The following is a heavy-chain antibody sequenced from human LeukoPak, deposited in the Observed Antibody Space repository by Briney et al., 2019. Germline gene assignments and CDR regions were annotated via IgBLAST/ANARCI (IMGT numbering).Heavy chain of an antibody. J-gene: IGHJ6*02. CDR3: AKRSGSAYYYGMDV. CDR1: GFTFSSHG. CDR2: INSDRSST. D-gene: IGHD3-3*01. V-gene: IGHV3-74*01. Sequence: PGRSLRLSCVASGFTFSSHGMHWVRQAPGKGLVWVSRINSDRSSTSYADSVKGRFTISRDNAKNTLYLQMNSLRAEDTAVYYCAKRSGSAYYYGMDVWGQGTTVTVSS.